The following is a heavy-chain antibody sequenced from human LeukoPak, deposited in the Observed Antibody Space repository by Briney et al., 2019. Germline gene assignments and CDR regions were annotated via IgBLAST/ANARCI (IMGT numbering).Heavy chain of an antibody. J-gene: IGHJ6*02. V-gene: IGHV4-59*01. D-gene: IGHD5-18*01. Sequence: SETLSLTCTVSGGSISSYYWSWIRQPPGKGLEWIGYIYYSGSTNYSPSLKSRVTISVDTSKNQFSLKLSSVTAADTALYYCARASGYSYPYYYGMDVWGQETTVTVSS. CDR1: GGSISSYY. CDR2: IYYSGST. CDR3: ARASGYSYPYYYGMDV.